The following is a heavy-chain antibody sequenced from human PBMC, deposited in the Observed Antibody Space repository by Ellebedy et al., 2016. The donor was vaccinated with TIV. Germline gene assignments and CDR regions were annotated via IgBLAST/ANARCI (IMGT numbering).Heavy chain of an antibody. V-gene: IGHV1-46*01. CDR3: ARVDSGGAFDY. CDR2: INPTGGGT. J-gene: IGHJ4*02. Sequence: AASVKVSCKTSGYSFTRSYIDWVRQAPGQGLEWMGKINPTGGGTTYALKLQGRVTMTRDTSTSTVYMEMGSLRADDTAVYYCARVDSGGAFDYWGQGTLVTVSS. D-gene: IGHD4-23*01. CDR1: GYSFTRSY.